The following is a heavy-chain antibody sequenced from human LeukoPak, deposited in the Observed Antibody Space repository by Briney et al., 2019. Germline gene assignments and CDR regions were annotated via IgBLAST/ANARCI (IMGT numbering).Heavy chain of an antibody. CDR2: IWYDGSNK. V-gene: IGHV3-33*06. Sequence: GGSLRLSCAASGFTFSSYGMHWVRQAPGKGLEWVAVIWYDGSNKYYADSVKGRFTISRDNSKNTLYLQMNSLRAEDTAVYYCAKADYGGNSSYYYYMDVWGKGTTVTVSS. CDR3: AKADYGGNSSYYYYMDV. CDR1: GFTFSSYG. J-gene: IGHJ6*03. D-gene: IGHD4-23*01.